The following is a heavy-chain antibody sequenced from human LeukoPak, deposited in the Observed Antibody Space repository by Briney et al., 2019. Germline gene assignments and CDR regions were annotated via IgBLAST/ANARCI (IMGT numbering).Heavy chain of an antibody. Sequence: PSETLSLTCTVSGGSTSSSSYYWGWIRQPPGKGLEWIGSIYYSGSTYYNPSLKSRVTISVDTSKNQFSLKLSSVTAADTAVYHCARGGWELVVLDAFDIWGQGTMVTVSS. CDR1: GGSTSSSSYY. J-gene: IGHJ3*02. V-gene: IGHV4-39*01. CDR2: IYYSGST. D-gene: IGHD1-26*01. CDR3: ARGGWELVVLDAFDI.